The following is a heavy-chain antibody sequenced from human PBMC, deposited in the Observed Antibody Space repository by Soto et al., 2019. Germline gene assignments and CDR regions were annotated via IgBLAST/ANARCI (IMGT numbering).Heavy chain of an antibody. Sequence: SETLSLTCTVSGGSMSAYYWSWIRQPPGMGLEWIAYIYYSGSTNYNPSLKSRVTISVDTSKNQFSLKLSSVAAADTAVYYCASGGDYLYYAMDVWGQGTTVTVSS. CDR2: IYYSGST. V-gene: IGHV4-59*01. J-gene: IGHJ6*02. CDR1: GGSMSAYY. D-gene: IGHD3-16*01. CDR3: ASGGDYLYYAMDV.